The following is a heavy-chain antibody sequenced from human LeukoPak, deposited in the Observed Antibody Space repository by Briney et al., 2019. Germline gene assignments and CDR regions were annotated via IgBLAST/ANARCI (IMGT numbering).Heavy chain of an antibody. CDR2: IIPIIGRP. V-gene: IGHV1-69*04. CDR3: ARAGGSSWYVSLYY. J-gene: IGHJ4*02. Sequence: SVKVFCKASGGSFSSRVISWVRQAPGQGLEWMGRIIPIIGRPDYAQKFQGRVTITADKATNTAYMELTSLKSEDTAVYFCARAGGSSWYVSLYYWGQGTLVTVSS. D-gene: IGHD6-13*01. CDR1: GGSFSSRV.